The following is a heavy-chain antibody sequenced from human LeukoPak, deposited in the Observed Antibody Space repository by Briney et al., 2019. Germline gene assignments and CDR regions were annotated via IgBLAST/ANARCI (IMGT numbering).Heavy chain of an antibody. CDR1: GGSISSHY. D-gene: IGHD2-2*01. CDR3: AREIVVPAATTIYYYYYYLDV. Sequence: SETLSLTCTVSGGSISSHYWSWIRQPPGKGLEWIGYLYYSGSTNYNPSLKSRVTISVDTSKNQFSLKLSSVTAADTAVYYCAREIVVPAATTIYYYYYYLDVWGKGTTVTVSS. J-gene: IGHJ6*03. CDR2: LYYSGST. V-gene: IGHV4-59*11.